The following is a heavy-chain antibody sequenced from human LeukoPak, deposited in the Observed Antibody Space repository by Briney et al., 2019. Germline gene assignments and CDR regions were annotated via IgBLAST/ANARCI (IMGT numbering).Heavy chain of an antibody. D-gene: IGHD6-19*01. CDR1: GFMFHDYA. V-gene: IGHV3-43*02. CDR3: ARESESSGWYDY. CDR2: ISGDGGST. J-gene: IGHJ4*02. Sequence: GGSLRLSCAAPGFMFHDYAIHWIRQAPGKGLEWVSLISGDGGSTFYADSVKGRFTISRDNSKNSLYLQMNSLRSDDTALYYCARESESSGWYDYWGQGTLVTVSS.